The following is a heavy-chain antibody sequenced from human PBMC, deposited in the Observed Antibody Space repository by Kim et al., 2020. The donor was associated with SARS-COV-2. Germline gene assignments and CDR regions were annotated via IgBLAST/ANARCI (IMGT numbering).Heavy chain of an antibody. CDR1: GVSLSSYH. CDR3: ARGRAGVVPSPILGIGPYYEYYAIDG. CDR2: INHSGST. Sequence: SETLSLTCAVYGVSLSSYHWTWIRQPPGKGLEWIGEINHSGSTNCNPSLKSRVTMSLDTSKSQFSLTLKSLTAADTAVYYCARGRAGVVPSPILGIGPYYEYYAIDGWGQGTTVTVSS. V-gene: IGHV4-34*01. J-gene: IGHJ6*02. D-gene: IGHD3-3*01.